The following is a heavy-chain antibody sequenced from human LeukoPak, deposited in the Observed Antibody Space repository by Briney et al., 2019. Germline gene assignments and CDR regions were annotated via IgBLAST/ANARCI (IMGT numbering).Heavy chain of an antibody. D-gene: IGHD6-6*01. CDR2: IYHSGST. CDR1: GYSISSGYY. CDR3: ARDSRGAARLWYFDL. J-gene: IGHJ2*01. V-gene: IGHV4-38-2*02. Sequence: PSETLSLTCSVSGYSISSGYYWGWIRQPPGKGLEWIGSIYHSGSTYYNPSLKSRVTISVDTSKNQFSLKLSSVTAADTAVYYCARDSRGAARLWYFDLWGRGTLVTVSS.